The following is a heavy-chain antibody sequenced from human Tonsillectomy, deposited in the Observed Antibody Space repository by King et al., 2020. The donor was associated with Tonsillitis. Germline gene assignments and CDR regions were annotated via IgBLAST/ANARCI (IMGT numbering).Heavy chain of an antibody. V-gene: IGHV3-7*01. CDR1: GFTFNSYW. J-gene: IGHJ4*02. Sequence: VQLVESGGGLVQPGGSLRLSCAASGFTFNSYWMNWFRQAPGKGMEWVANIKEDGSETYYVGSVRGRFTISRDNANNSLSLQMNSLRAEDTAVYSCVRCTPIPCTHYWGQGTLVIVSS. CDR3: VRCTPIPCTHY. CDR2: IKEDGSET. D-gene: IGHD2-15*01.